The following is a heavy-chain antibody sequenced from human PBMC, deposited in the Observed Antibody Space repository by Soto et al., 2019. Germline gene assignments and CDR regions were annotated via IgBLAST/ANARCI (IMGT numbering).Heavy chain of an antibody. J-gene: IGHJ3*02. V-gene: IGHV1-69*04. Sequence: SVKVSCKASGGTFSSYTISWVRQAPGLGLELMGRIIPILGIANYAQKFQGRVTISADNSTSTAYMELSSLRSEDTAVYYCARDPPNYRSDAFDIWGQGTMVTVSS. CDR3: ARDPPNYRSDAFDI. CDR2: IIPILGIA. CDR1: GGTFSSYT. D-gene: IGHD4-4*01.